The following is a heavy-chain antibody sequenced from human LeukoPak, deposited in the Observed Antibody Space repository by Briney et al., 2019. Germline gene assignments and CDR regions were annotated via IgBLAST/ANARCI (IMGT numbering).Heavy chain of an antibody. V-gene: IGHV4-34*01. CDR1: GGSFSGYY. Sequence: SETLSLTCAVYGGSFSGYYWSWIRQPPGKGLQWIGEINHSGSTNYNPSLKSRVTISIDTSKNQFSLKLSSVTAADTAVYYCARGDDFWSGKMGFDPWGQGTLVTVSS. J-gene: IGHJ5*02. CDR3: ARGDDFWSGKMGFDP. D-gene: IGHD3-3*01. CDR2: INHSGST.